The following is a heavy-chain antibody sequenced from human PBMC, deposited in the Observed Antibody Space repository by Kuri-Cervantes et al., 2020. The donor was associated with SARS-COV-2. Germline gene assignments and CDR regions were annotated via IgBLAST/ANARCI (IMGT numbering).Heavy chain of an antibody. CDR1: GCTFTMFS. V-gene: IGHV1-3*04. Sequence: ASVKVSCKASGCTFTMFSIHWVRQAPGQRPEWMGWINTANGNTKYSQKFQGRVTISGDTSATTAYMELSSLRSEDTAVYYCARVPRGAVLDYFDYWGQGTLVTVSS. CDR3: ARVPRGAVLDYFDY. J-gene: IGHJ4*02. CDR2: INTANGNT. D-gene: IGHD5-12*01.